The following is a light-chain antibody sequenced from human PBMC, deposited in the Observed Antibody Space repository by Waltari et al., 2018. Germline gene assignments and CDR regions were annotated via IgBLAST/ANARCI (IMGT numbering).Light chain of an antibody. V-gene: IGKV3-15*01. J-gene: IGKJ4*01. CDR1: PSISSY. Sequence: EIVMTQSPATLSVSPGERVTLSCRASPSISSYLAWYPQKPGQAPRLLIHDASTRATSIPARFGGSGSGTEFTLTISSLQSEDFAVYYCQQYDKWPLTFGGGTEVEIK. CDR2: DAS. CDR3: QQYDKWPLT.